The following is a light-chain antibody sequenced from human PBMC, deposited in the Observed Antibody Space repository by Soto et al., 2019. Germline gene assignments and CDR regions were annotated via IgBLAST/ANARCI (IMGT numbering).Light chain of an antibody. CDR2: GVS. J-gene: IGKJ1*01. CDR1: QSGSDSY. V-gene: IGKV3-20*01. Sequence: EIVLTQSPGTLSLSPGERATLSCRVSQSGSDSYLAWYQQKPGQPPRLLIYGVSSRAYGIPDRFSGSGSGTDFTLTISRLEPEDFAVYYCQHYGYPQWTFGQGTKVDIK. CDR3: QHYGYPQWT.